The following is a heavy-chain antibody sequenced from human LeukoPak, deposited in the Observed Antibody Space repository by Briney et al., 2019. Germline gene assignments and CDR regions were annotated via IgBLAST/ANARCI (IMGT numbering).Heavy chain of an antibody. J-gene: IGHJ5*02. CDR2: ISGSGGRT. CDR1: GFTFSTYA. V-gene: IGHV3-23*01. Sequence: GGSLRLSCAASGFTFSTYAMSWVRQAPGKGLEWVASISGSGGRTYYADSVKGRFTISRDNSKNTLYVQINSLRAEDTAVYFCAKGQSSSSMNYFEPWGQGTLVNVSS. D-gene: IGHD6-6*01. CDR3: AKGQSSSSMNYFEP.